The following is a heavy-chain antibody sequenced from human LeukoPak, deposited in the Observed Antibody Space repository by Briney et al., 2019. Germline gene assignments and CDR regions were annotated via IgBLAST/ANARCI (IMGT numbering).Heavy chain of an antibody. CDR1: GYSFTSYW. D-gene: IGHD3-22*01. V-gene: IGHV5-51*01. CDR2: IYPGDSDT. CDR3: ARLDYYDSSGYYSPFDY. J-gene: IGHJ4*02. Sequence: GESLKISCKGSGYSFTSYWIGWVRQMPGKGLEWMGIIYPGDSDTRYSPPFQGQVTISADKSISTAYLQWSSLKASDTAMYYCARLDYYDSSGYYSPFDYWGQGTLVTVSS.